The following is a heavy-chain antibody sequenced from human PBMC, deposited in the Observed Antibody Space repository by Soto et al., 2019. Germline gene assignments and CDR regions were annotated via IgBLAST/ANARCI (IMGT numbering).Heavy chain of an antibody. Sequence: GGSLRLSCAASGFTVSVNYMNWVRQAPGKGLEWVSLVDIRGSTYYADSVKGRFTISRDNSKSTLYLQMNSLRVEDTAVYYCARDQFYGSASSNYIYQYYYGMDVWGQGTTVTVSS. D-gene: IGHD3-10*01. CDR2: VDIRGST. CDR3: ARDQFYGSASSNYIYQYYYGMDV. CDR1: GFTVSVNY. V-gene: IGHV3-53*01. J-gene: IGHJ6*02.